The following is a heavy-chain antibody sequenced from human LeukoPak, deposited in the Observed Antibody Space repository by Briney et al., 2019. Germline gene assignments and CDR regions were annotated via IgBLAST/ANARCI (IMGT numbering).Heavy chain of an antibody. CDR2: INHSGST. J-gene: IGHJ3*02. V-gene: IGHV4-34*01. CDR1: GGSFIGFH. D-gene: IGHD3-3*01. Sequence: SETLSLTCAVYGGSFIGFHWNWIRQPPGKGLEWIGDINHSGSTNYNPSLKSRVTISVDTSKNQFSLKLSSVTAADTAVYYCARGTPAPLEWLFINDAFDIWGQGTMVTVSS. CDR3: ARGTPAPLEWLFINDAFDI.